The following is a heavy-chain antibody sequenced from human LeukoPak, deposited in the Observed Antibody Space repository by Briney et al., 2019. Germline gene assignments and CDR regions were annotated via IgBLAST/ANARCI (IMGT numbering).Heavy chain of an antibody. CDR2: INPNSGGT. CDR1: GYTFTGYY. J-gene: IGHJ4*02. D-gene: IGHD2-2*01. Sequence: ASVKVSCKASGYTFTGYYMHWVRQAPGQGREWMGWINPNSGGTNYAQKFQGRVTMTRDTSISTAYMELSRLRSDDTAVYYCAPEYCSSTSCYQGAFDIWGQGTLVTVSS. V-gene: IGHV1-2*02. CDR3: APEYCSSTSCYQGAFDI.